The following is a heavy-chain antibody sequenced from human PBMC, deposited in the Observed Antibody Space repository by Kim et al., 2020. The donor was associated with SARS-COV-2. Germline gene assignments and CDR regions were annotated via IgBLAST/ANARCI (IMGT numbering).Heavy chain of an antibody. V-gene: IGHV3-30*02. J-gene: IGHJ4*02. D-gene: IGHD3-22*01. CDR3: AKDRPYYYDSSGYSTFDY. Sequence: KGRFTISRDNSKNTLYLQMNSLRAEDTAVYYCAKDRPYYYDSSGYSTFDYWGQGTLVTVSS.